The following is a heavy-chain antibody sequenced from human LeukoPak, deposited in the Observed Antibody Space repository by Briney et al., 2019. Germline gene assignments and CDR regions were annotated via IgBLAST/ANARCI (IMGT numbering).Heavy chain of an antibody. V-gene: IGHV3-23*01. CDR3: TRTYYDILTGTNWFDP. CDR1: GFTFSSYA. D-gene: IGHD3-9*01. Sequence: GGSLRLSCAASGFTFSSYAMSWVRQAPGKGLEWVSAISGSGGNTYYADSVKGRFTVSRDTAKNSLYLQMNSLRAEDTAVYYCTRTYYDILTGTNWFDPWGQGTLVTVSS. CDR2: ISGSGGNT. J-gene: IGHJ5*02.